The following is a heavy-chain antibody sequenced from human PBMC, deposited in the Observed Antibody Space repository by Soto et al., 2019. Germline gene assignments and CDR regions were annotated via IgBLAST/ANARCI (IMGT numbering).Heavy chain of an antibody. CDR1: GFAFSPNA. D-gene: IGHD5-18*01. J-gene: IGHJ5*02. CDR3: ANDLLGYGSDL. CDR2: IKGSKT. V-gene: IGHV3-23*01. Sequence: GGSLRLSCAASGFAFSPNAMAWVRQAPGRGLEWVSSIKGSKTIYADAVKGRFTISRDIAKNTLYLQMNSLRAEDTAIFYFANDLLGYGSDLWGQGTLVTVSS.